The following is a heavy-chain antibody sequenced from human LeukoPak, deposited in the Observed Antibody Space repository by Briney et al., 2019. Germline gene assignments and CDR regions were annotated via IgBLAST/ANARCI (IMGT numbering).Heavy chain of an antibody. J-gene: IGHJ3*02. Sequence: ASVKVSCKASGYTFTSYGISWVRQAPGQGLEWMGWISAYNGNTNYAQKLQGRVTMTTDTSISTAYMELSSLRSEDTAVYYCAISYYYDSSGYRWDAFDIWGQGTMVTVSS. D-gene: IGHD3-22*01. CDR3: AISYYYDSSGYRWDAFDI. CDR2: ISAYNGNT. CDR1: GYTFTSYG. V-gene: IGHV1-18*01.